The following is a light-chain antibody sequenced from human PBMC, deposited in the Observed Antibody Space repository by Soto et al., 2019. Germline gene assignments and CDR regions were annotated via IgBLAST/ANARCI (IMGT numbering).Light chain of an antibody. Sequence: DIQMTQYPSSVSASVGDSVTITCRASQGIHTWLAWYQQKPGKAPKLLIYDASSLQSGVPSRFSGSGYGTEFTLTISSLQPEDFATYYCQQANSFPFAFGPGTKVDSK. CDR1: QGIHTW. J-gene: IGKJ3*01. CDR3: QQANSFPFA. CDR2: DAS. V-gene: IGKV1-12*01.